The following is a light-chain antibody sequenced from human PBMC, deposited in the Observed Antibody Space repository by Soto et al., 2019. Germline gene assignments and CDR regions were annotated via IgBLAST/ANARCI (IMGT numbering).Light chain of an antibody. CDR1: QSISSFY. V-gene: IGKV3-20*01. Sequence: EIVLTQSPGTLSLSPGERATLSCRASQSISSFYLAWYQQTPGQAPRLLIYDASSRAAGIQDRFSGGGSGTDFTLDISRLEPEDFGVYYCQQYGGSPRTFGQGTKVDIK. CDR2: DAS. J-gene: IGKJ1*01. CDR3: QQYGGSPRT.